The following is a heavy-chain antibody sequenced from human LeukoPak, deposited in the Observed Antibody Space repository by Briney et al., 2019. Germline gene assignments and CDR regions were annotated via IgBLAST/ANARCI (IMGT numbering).Heavy chain of an antibody. CDR3: ARDPESGPFDY. V-gene: IGHV1-18*01. CDR2: ISAYNGNT. D-gene: IGHD1-1*01. J-gene: IGHJ4*02. Sequence: GESLKISCKGSGYTFTSYGISWVRQAPGQGLEWMGWISAYNGNTNYAQKLQGRVTMTTDTSTSTAYMELRSLRSDDTAVYYCARDPESGPFDYWGQGTLVTVSS. CDR1: GYTFTSYG.